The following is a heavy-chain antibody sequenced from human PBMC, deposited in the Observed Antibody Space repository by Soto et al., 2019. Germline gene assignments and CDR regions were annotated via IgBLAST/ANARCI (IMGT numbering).Heavy chain of an antibody. CDR2: ISSSGTYT. CDR1: GFTFSDYY. CDR3: ARDRRGIAAAGSHFDY. D-gene: IGHD6-13*01. Sequence: QVQLVESGGGLVKPGGSLRLSCAASGFTFSDYYMSWIRQAPGKGLEWVSYISSSGTYTNYADSVKGRFTISRDNAKNSLYLQVNSLRAEDTAVYYCARDRRGIAAAGSHFDYWGQGTLVTVSS. J-gene: IGHJ4*02. V-gene: IGHV3-11*05.